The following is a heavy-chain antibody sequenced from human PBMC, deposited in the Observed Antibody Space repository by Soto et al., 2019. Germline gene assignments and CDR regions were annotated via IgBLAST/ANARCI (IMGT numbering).Heavy chain of an antibody. V-gene: IGHV4-59*08. CDR3: ATGGYCSGGSCYSR. CDR1: AASITSFN. CDR2: VYHTGST. J-gene: IGHJ4*02. D-gene: IGHD2-15*01. Sequence: QVQLQESGPGLVKPSETLSLTCTVSAASITSFNWSWIRQPPGKGLEWIGYVYHTGSTNYNPSLKSRVTMSVDTSKNQFYLKLTSVTAADTAVYYYATGGYCSGGSCYSRWGQGTLVTVSP.